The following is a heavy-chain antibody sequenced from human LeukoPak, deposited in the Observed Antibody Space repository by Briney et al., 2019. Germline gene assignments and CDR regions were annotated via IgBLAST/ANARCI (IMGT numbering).Heavy chain of an antibody. CDR3: AGYLTGDPQTFDY. Sequence: ASVKVSCKASGGTFSSYAISWVRQAPGQGLEWMGGIIPIFSTANYAQKFQGRVTITADESTSTAYMELSSLRSEDTAVYYCAGYLTGDPQTFDYWGQGTLVTVSS. D-gene: IGHD7-27*01. V-gene: IGHV1-69*13. CDR1: GGTFSSYA. CDR2: IIPIFSTA. J-gene: IGHJ4*02.